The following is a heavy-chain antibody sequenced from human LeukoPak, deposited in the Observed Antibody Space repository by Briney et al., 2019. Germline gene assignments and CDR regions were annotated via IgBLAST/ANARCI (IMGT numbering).Heavy chain of an antibody. D-gene: IGHD3-16*01. Sequence: GGSLRLSCAASGFIFNTYTINWVRQAPEKGLEWVSSINSALSFIYYADSVRGRFTMSRDNANNSVHLLMNSLRPEDTALYYCAREGGGADVYFDSWGRGTLVTVSS. J-gene: IGHJ4*02. CDR3: AREGGGADVYFDS. CDR2: INSALSFI. CDR1: GFIFNTYT. V-gene: IGHV3-21*01.